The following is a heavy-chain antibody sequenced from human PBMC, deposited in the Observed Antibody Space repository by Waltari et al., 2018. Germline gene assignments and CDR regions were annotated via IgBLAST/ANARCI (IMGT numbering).Heavy chain of an antibody. D-gene: IGHD2-2*03. CDR3: LGIVVVPS. V-gene: IGHV3-53*01. CDR2: IYSGGST. CDR1: GLTVSSNY. J-gene: IGHJ4*02. Sequence: EVQLVESGGGLIQPGGSLRLSCAAYGLTVSSNYMSWVRQAPGKGLEWVSVIYSGGSTYYADSVNGRFTISRDNSKNTLYLQMNSLRAEDTAVYYCLGIVVVPSWGQGTLVTVSS.